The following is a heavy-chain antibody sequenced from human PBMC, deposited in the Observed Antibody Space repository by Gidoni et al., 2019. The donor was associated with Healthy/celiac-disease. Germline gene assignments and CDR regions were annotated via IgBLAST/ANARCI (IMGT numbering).Heavy chain of an antibody. Sequence: QVQLVQSGAEVNKPGSSVKVSCKASGGTFSSYAISWVRQAPGQGLEWMGGIIPIFGTANYAQKFQGRVTITADKSTSTAYMELSILRSEGTAVYYCAGTRLTTVTSPFDYWGQGTLVTVSS. J-gene: IGHJ4*02. CDR3: AGTRLTTVTSPFDY. CDR1: GGTFSSYA. CDR2: IIPIFGTA. D-gene: IGHD4-17*01. V-gene: IGHV1-69*06.